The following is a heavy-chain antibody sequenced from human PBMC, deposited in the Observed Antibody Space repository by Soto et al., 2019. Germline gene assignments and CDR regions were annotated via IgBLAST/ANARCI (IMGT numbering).Heavy chain of an antibody. J-gene: IGHJ3*02. CDR2: ILVGGST. CDR3: AKATAITGGGFEI. Sequence: PGGSLRLSCAVSGFICSRYDISWVRQATGKGLDWVSTILVGGSTHYGGSVKGRFTISRDTSKNTVYLQMKSLTAGDTAVYYCAKATAITGGGFEIYGQGTLVTVSS. CDR1: GFICSRYD. V-gene: IGHV3-23*01. D-gene: IGHD5-12*01.